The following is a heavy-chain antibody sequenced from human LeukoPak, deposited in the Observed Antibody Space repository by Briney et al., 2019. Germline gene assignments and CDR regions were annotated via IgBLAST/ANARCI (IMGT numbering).Heavy chain of an antibody. Sequence: PGGSLRLSCAASGSTLSAYAMSWVRQAAGKGLEWVSGISAGGGTTYYADSVKGRFTISRDNSKNTLCLQMNSLRAEDAAVYYCAKGAVNYFDSWGQGTLVTVSS. CDR2: ISAGGGTT. V-gene: IGHV3-23*01. CDR3: AKGAVNYFDS. J-gene: IGHJ4*02. CDR1: GSTLSAYA. D-gene: IGHD6-19*01.